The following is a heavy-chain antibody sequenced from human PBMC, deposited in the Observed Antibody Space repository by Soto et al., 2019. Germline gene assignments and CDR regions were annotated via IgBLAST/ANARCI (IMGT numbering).Heavy chain of an antibody. CDR3: ASKGDYGPYFQH. J-gene: IGHJ1*01. Sequence: QVQLVQSGAEVKKPGSSVKVSCKASGGTFSSYAISWVRQAPGQGLEWMGGIIPIFGTANYAQKFQGRVTIXAXESTSTAYMELSSLRSEDTAVYYCASKGDYGPYFQHWGQGTLVTVSS. D-gene: IGHD4-17*01. CDR1: GGTFSSYA. CDR2: IIPIFGTA. V-gene: IGHV1-69*12.